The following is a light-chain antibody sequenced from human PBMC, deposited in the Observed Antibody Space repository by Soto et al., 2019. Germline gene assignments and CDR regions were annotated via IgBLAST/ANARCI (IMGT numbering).Light chain of an antibody. Sequence: ESVLTQSPRTLSLSPGERATLSCRASQSISSTSLAWYQQKPGQAPRLLIYGASNRTTGIPDRFSGSGSATDFTLTISILEPEDFVVYYCQQYGSSPPITFGQGTRLEIK. CDR3: QQYGSSPPIT. V-gene: IGKV3-20*01. J-gene: IGKJ5*01. CDR1: QSISSTS. CDR2: GAS.